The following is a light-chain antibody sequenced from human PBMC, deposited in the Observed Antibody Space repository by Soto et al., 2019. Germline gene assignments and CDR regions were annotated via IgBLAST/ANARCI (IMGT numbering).Light chain of an antibody. V-gene: IGLV2-14*03. CDR2: HVN. CDR1: ISDIAAYNY. CDR3: FSYSTGSSLYV. J-gene: IGLJ1*01. Sequence: QSVLTQPASVSGSPGQSITISCTVAISDIAAYNYVSWYQQHPGRAPKLLIYHVNTRPSGISNRFSGSKSGDTASLTISGLQAEDEAEYSCFSYSTGSSLYVFGSGTKVTVL.